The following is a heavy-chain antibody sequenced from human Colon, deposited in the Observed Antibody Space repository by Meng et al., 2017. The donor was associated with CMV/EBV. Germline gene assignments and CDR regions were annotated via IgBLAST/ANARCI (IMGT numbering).Heavy chain of an antibody. Sequence: SETLSLTCNVSGGSTRSFYWSWIRQSPGKGLEWIGYIYYTGSTTYNPSFKSRATISLDTSDNHFSLKLTSMTAADTAIYYCARLESLLDCWGQGTLVTVSS. CDR3: ARLESLLDC. V-gene: IGHV4-59*01. J-gene: IGHJ4*02. CDR2: IYYTGST. CDR1: GGSTRSFY.